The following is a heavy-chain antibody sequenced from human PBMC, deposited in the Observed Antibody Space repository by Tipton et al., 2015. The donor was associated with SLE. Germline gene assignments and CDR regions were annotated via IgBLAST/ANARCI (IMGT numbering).Heavy chain of an antibody. J-gene: IGHJ4*02. CDR1: GGSFSGYY. CDR2: INDSGST. V-gene: IGHV4-34*01. D-gene: IGHD6-25*01. CDR3: ARGSQIAAAEEGDFDC. Sequence: TLSLTCAVYGGSFSGYYWSWIRQIPGKGLEWIGDINDSGSTNYNPSLKSRVTISVDTSKNQFSLKVNSVTAADTAVYYCARGSQIAAAEEGDFDCWGQGTLVTVSS.